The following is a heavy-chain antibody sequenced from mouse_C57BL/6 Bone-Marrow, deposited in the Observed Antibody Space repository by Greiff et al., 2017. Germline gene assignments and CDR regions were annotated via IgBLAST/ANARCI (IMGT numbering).Heavy chain of an antibody. J-gene: IGHJ4*01. V-gene: IGHV1-53*01. CDR2: INPSNGGT. CDR3: ARQAFITTVVATPYYYAMDY. D-gene: IGHD1-1*01. CDR1: GYTFTSYW. Sequence: QVQLKQPGTELVKPGASVKLSCKASGYTFTSYWMHWVKQRPGQGLEWIGNINPSNGGTNYNEKFKSKATLTVDKSSSTAYMQLSSLTSEDSAVYSCARQAFITTVVATPYYYAMDYWGQGTSVTVSS.